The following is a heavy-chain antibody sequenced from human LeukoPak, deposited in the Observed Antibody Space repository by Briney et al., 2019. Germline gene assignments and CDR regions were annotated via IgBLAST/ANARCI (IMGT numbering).Heavy chain of an antibody. V-gene: IGHV3-7*01. CDR1: GFTFSNYW. CDR2: IKQDVSEK. CDR3: ARGWYNWNSYYFDY. D-gene: IGHD1-7*01. J-gene: IGHJ4*02. Sequence: GGSLRLSCAASGFTFSNYWMSWVRQAPGKGLEWVANIKQDVSEKYYVDSVKGRFTISRDNAKNSLYLQMNSLRAEDTAVYYCARGWYNWNSYYFDYWGQGTLVTVSS.